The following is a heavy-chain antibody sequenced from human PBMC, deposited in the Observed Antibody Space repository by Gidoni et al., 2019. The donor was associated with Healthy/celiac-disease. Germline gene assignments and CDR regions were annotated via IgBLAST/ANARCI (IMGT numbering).Heavy chain of an antibody. D-gene: IGHD1-1*01. CDR3: ARWNGRGGYRFDP. CDR1: VGSISSGGSY. V-gene: IGHV4-31*03. CDR2: IYYSGST. Sequence: VQLQESGPGLVKPSQTLSLTCTVSVGSISSGGSYWSWIRQHPGKGLEWIGYIYYSGSTYYNPSLKSRVTISVDTSKNQFSLKLSSVTAADTAVYYCARWNGRGGYRFDPWGQGTLVTVSS. J-gene: IGHJ5*02.